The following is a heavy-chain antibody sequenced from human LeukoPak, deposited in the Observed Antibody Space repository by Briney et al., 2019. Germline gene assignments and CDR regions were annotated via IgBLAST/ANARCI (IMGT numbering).Heavy chain of an antibody. Sequence: PSETLSLTCTVSGGSISSSSYYWGWIRQPPGKGLEWIGSIYYSGSTYYNPSLKSRVTISVDTSKNQFSLKLSSVTAADTAIYYCTRHADGWYARSDYWGQGTLVTVSS. D-gene: IGHD6-19*01. CDR2: IYYSGST. CDR3: TRHADGWYARSDY. CDR1: GGSISSSSYY. J-gene: IGHJ4*02. V-gene: IGHV4-39*01.